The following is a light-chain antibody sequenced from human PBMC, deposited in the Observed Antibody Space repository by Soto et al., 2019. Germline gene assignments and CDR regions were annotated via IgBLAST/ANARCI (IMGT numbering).Light chain of an antibody. CDR3: QQYNHYWT. V-gene: IGKV1-5*01. CDR2: DAS. CDR1: QSIDDW. Sequence: DIQMTQSPSTLSASVGDRVTITCRASQSIDDWLAWYQQRPGIAPKLLIYDASTLEGGVQSRFSGNGSGTEFTLPTSRLQPDDFGTYYCQQYNHYWTFGQGTKVEVK. J-gene: IGKJ1*01.